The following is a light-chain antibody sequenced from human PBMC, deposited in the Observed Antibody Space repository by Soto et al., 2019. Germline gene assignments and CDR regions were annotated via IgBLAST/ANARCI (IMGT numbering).Light chain of an antibody. V-gene: IGLV2-23*01. CDR2: EGG. J-gene: IGLJ3*02. Sequence: QSVLTQPASVSGSPGQSITISCTGTSSDVGSYNLVSWYQQHPGKAPKLMIYEGGKRPSGVSNRFSGSKSGNTASLTISGLQTEDEADYYCCSYVGSSTSGVFVGGTKVTVL. CDR1: SSDVGSYNL. CDR3: CSYVGSSTSGV.